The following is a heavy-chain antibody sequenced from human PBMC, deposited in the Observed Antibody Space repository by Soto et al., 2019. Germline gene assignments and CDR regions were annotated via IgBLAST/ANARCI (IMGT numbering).Heavy chain of an antibody. CDR3: ARDQAGYSSSWYPPALLGYYGMDV. V-gene: IGHV3-30-3*01. CDR2: ISYDGSNK. Sequence: GGSLRLSCAASGFTFSSYAMHWVRQAPGKGLEGVAVISYDGSNKYYADSVKGRFTISRDNSKNTLYLQMNSLRAEDTAVYYCARDQAGYSSSWYPPALLGYYGMDVWGQGTTVTVSS. CDR1: GFTFSSYA. J-gene: IGHJ6*02. D-gene: IGHD6-13*01.